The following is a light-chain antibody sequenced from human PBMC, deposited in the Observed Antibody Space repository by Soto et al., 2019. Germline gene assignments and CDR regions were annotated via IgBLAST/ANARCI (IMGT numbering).Light chain of an antibody. CDR2: GAS. J-gene: IGKJ1*01. Sequence: DIVLTQSPGTLSLSLGERATLSCRASQSVSSSYLAWYQQKPGQAPRLLIYGASSRATGIPDRFSGSGSGTDFTLTISSLEPEDFAVYYCQQYGSSTQTFGQGTKVDIK. CDR3: QQYGSSTQT. CDR1: QSVSSSY. V-gene: IGKV3-20*01.